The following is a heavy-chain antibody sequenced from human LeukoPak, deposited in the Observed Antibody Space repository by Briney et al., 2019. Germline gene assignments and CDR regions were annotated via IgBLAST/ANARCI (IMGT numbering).Heavy chain of an antibody. Sequence: GGSLRLSCAASGFTFSNYGMSWARQAPGKGLEWVSAISATGGSTYYADSVKGRFIISRDNSKNTLYLQMNSLRAEDTAVYYCAKPPDCSGGSCYYYGMDVWGQGTTVTVSS. CDR2: ISATGGST. CDR3: AKPPDCSGGSCYYYGMDV. D-gene: IGHD2-15*01. J-gene: IGHJ6*02. V-gene: IGHV3-23*01. CDR1: GFTFSNYG.